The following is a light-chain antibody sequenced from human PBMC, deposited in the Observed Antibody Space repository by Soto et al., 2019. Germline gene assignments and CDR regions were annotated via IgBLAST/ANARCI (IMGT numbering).Light chain of an antibody. CDR3: TAWDDSLNGPV. CDR1: SSNIGINT. J-gene: IGLJ2*01. Sequence: QSALTQPPSASGTPGQRVTISCSGSSSNIGINTVNWYQQLPGTAPKLLIYSNNQRPSGVPDRFSGSKSGTSASLAINGLQSEDEADYYCTAWDDSLNGPVFGGGTKLTVL. CDR2: SNN. V-gene: IGLV1-44*01.